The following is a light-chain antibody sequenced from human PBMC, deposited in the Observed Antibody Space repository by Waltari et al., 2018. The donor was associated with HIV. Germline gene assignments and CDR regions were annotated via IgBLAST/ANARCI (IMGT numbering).Light chain of an antibody. Sequence: SLMSQTPLFLPVTPGETASISCKSRLSLFNSDDDNTYVDWYLQKPGQPPQLLIYTFSYRASGVPDRFSGSWSGSEFTLKISRVEAGDVGFYYCMQRVDFPITFGQGTRLDI. CDR1: LSLFNSDDDNTY. CDR2: TFS. J-gene: IGKJ5*01. CDR3: MQRVDFPIT. V-gene: IGKV2-40*01.